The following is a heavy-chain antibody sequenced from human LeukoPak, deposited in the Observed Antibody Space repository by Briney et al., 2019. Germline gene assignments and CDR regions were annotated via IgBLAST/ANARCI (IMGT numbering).Heavy chain of an antibody. V-gene: IGHV3-11*01. J-gene: IGHJ4*02. CDR2: ISSSGNTI. D-gene: IGHD2-15*01. CDR3: ARLTPGYSSAYDY. CDR1: SFTFSDYY. Sequence: GGSLRLSCTASSFTFSDYYMSWIRQAPGKGLEWVSYISSSGNTIYYADSVRGRFTISRDNAKISLYLQMNSLRAEDTAVYYCARLTPGYSSAYDYWGQGTLVTVSS.